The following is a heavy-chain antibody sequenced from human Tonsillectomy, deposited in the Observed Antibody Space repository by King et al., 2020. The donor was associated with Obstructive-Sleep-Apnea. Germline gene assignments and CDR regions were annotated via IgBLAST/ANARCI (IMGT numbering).Heavy chain of an antibody. CDR1: GDSISSGDYY. Sequence: QLQESGPGLVKPSHTLALTCTVSGDSISSGDYYWTWIRQPPGKGLEGSGDLHHNGNTYYNPSLKSRVTISLDPPKNHLSLKLNSVTAADTALYYCARGSAVAGNSRFDHWGQGSLVTVSS. D-gene: IGHD6-19*01. J-gene: IGHJ5*02. CDR3: ARGSAVAGNSRFDH. V-gene: IGHV4-30-4*01. CDR2: LHHNGNT.